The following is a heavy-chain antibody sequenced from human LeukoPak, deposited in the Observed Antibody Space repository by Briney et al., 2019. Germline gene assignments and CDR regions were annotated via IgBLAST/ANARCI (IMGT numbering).Heavy chain of an antibody. V-gene: IGHV3-11*01. CDR2: ISSSGGNI. J-gene: IGHJ4*02. CDR1: GFDLSDYY. Sequence: GGFLRLSCVVSGFDLSDYYMSWIRQAPGKGLEWISYISSSGGNIYFADSVKGRFTMSRDNARGSLYLQMNSLRADDTAIYYCARRRDYFDYWGQGTLVTVSS. CDR3: ARRRDYFDY.